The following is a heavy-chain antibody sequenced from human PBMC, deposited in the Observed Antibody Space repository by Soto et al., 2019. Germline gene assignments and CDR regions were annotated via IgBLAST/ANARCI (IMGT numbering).Heavy chain of an antibody. J-gene: IGHJ4*02. V-gene: IGHV1-8*01. CDR2: LNPNTGNS. CDR3: ARRAETNGWNGFGADKYYFDF. D-gene: IGHD1-1*01. CDR1: GYTFTSYA. Sequence: QVQLVQSGAEVRKPWASVQVSCEASGYTFTSYAIYWVRQATGQGLEWMGWLNPNTGNSGYAQKFQGRITVTSDTSINTVHMELSSLRSEDTAVYYCARRAETNGWNGFGADKYYFDFWGQGTLVTVSS.